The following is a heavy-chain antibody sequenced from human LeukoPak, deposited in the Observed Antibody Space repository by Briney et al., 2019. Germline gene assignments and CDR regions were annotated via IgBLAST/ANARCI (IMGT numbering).Heavy chain of an antibody. Sequence: GGSLRLSCAASGFSFSDHYMSWIRQAPGKGLEWVSYISGSGSTIYYADSVKGRFTISRDNAQNSLYLRLSSLRAEDTAVYYCARDIQYSSGWYNDFDYWGRGTLVTVSS. D-gene: IGHD6-19*01. J-gene: IGHJ4*02. CDR2: ISGSGSTI. V-gene: IGHV3-11*04. CDR1: GFSFSDHY. CDR3: ARDIQYSSGWYNDFDY.